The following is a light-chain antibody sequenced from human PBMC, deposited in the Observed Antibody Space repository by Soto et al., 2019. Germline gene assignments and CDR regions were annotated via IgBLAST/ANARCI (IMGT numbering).Light chain of an antibody. V-gene: IGLV1-51*01. J-gene: IGLJ2*01. CDR3: GTWDSSLNVVL. Sequence: QSALTQPPSVSAAPGQIVTISCSGSRSNIGNNYVSWYRQLPRTVPKLLIYENNKRPSGIPDRFSGSKPGTSATLGITGLQTGDEADYYCGTWDSSLNVVLFGGGTQLTVL. CDR2: ENN. CDR1: RSNIGNNY.